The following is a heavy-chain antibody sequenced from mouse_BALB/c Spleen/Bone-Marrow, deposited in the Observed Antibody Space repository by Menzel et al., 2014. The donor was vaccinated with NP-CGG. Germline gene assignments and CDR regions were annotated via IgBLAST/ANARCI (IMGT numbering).Heavy chain of an antibody. CDR1: GFDFSRYW. CDR2: INPESNTI. D-gene: IGHD2-3*01. V-gene: IGHV4-1*02. J-gene: IGHJ3*01. CDR3: ARLGYYGWFAY. Sequence: DVKLVESGGGLVQPGGSLKLSCAASGFDFSRYWMSWVRQAPGKGLQWIGEINPESNTINYTPSLKDEFIISRDNAKNTLYLQMSKVRSEDTALYCCARLGYYGWFAYWGQGTLVTVSA.